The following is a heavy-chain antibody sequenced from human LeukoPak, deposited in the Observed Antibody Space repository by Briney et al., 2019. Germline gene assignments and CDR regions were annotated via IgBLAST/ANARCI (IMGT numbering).Heavy chain of an antibody. V-gene: IGHV1-46*01. D-gene: IGHD3-3*01. J-gene: IGHJ5*02. Sequence: GASVKVSCKAFGYTFTSNYMHWVRQAPGQGPEWMGVISPSGGSTTYAQKFQGRVTLTRDMSTSTDYLELSSLRSEDTAVYYCARDLRSGFQVWFDPWGQGTLVTVSS. CDR2: ISPSGGST. CDR3: ARDLRSGFQVWFDP. CDR1: GYTFTSNY.